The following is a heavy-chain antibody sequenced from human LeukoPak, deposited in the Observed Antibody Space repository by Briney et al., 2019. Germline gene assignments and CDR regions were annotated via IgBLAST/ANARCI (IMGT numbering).Heavy chain of an antibody. CDR2: ISASETSI. CDR3: VRDNLENQWLERSY. D-gene: IGHD6-19*01. Sequence: GSLRLSCAASGFTFSLYNMNWVRQAPGKGLEWVSQISASETSIKYADSVRGRFTISRDNVKNSVYLQMNSLRAEDTAIYYCVRDNLENQWLERSYWGQGTLVTVSS. V-gene: IGHV3-48*03. CDR1: GFTFSLYN. J-gene: IGHJ4*02.